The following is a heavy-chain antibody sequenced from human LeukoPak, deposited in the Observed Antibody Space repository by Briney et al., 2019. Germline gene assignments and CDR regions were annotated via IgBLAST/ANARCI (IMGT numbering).Heavy chain of an antibody. CDR2: ITHNGTA. Sequence: SETLSLTCGVSGGSFSGYYCNWIRQAPGKGLEWIGEITHNGTASSNPSLKSRVTISVDTSRSRFSLKLNSATTADTAVYYCVRGFLGLNGGIWGQGTTVTVSS. J-gene: IGHJ6*02. D-gene: IGHD3-16*01. CDR1: GGSFSGYY. CDR3: VRGFLGLNGGI. V-gene: IGHV4-34*01.